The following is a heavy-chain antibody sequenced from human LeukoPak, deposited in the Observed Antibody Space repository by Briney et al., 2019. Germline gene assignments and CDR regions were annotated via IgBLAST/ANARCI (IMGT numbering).Heavy chain of an antibody. CDR3: AREYRHYYDSSGYYISRIFDY. J-gene: IGHJ4*02. CDR2: ISYSGST. CDR1: AGSISSYY. D-gene: IGHD3-22*01. V-gene: IGHV4-59*01. Sequence: SETLSLTCTVSAGSISSYYWSWIRQPPGKGLEWIGYISYSGSTNYNPSLKSRVTISVDTPKNQFSLKVSSVTAADTAVYYCAREYRHYYDSSGYYISRIFDYWGQGALVTAS.